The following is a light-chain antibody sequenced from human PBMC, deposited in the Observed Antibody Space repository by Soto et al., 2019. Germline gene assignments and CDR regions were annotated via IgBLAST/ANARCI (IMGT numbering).Light chain of an antibody. V-gene: IGKV3-20*01. CDR3: QQYSNSPPWT. CDR1: QSVGSNY. Sequence: EIVLTQSPGTLSLSPGDRATLSCRASQSVGSNYLGWYQQKPGQTPRLLIYGTSNRATGIPDRFSGIGSGTEFTLTISRLEPEDFAVYYCQQYSNSPPWTFGQGTKVEIK. CDR2: GTS. J-gene: IGKJ1*01.